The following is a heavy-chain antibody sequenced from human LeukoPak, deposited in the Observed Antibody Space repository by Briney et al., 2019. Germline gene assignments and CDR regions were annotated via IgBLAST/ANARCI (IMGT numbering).Heavy chain of an antibody. Sequence: ASVKVSCKASGYTFTSYYMHWVRQAPGQGLEWMGIINPSGGRTSYAQKFQGRVTMTRDMATSTVYMELSSLRSEDTAVYYCARDSGRWYSSREYYFDYWGQGTLVTVSS. J-gene: IGHJ4*02. D-gene: IGHD6-13*01. CDR1: GYTFTSYY. V-gene: IGHV1-46*01. CDR3: ARDSGRWYSSREYYFDY. CDR2: INPSGGRT.